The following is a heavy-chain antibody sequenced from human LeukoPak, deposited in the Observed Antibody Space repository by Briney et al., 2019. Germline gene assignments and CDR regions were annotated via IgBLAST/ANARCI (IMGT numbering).Heavy chain of an antibody. Sequence: ASVKVSCKASGYTFTSYDINWVRQATGQGLEWMGWMNPNSGNTGYAQKFQGRVTMTRNTSISTAYMELSSLRSEDTAVYYCARVRSGGSCYSVPCPFDPWGRGTLVTVSS. CDR3: ARVRSGGSCYSVPCPFDP. D-gene: IGHD2-15*01. J-gene: IGHJ5*02. CDR1: GYTFTSYD. CDR2: MNPNSGNT. V-gene: IGHV1-8*01.